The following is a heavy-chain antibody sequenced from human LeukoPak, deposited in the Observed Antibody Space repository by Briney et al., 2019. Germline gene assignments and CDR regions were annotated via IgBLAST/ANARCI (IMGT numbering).Heavy chain of an antibody. CDR3: AKVAHSSGYPFDY. J-gene: IGHJ4*02. CDR2: ISGSGGST. D-gene: IGHD3-22*01. V-gene: IGHV3-23*01. CDR1: GFTFSNYA. Sequence: GGSLRLSCAASGFTFSNYAMCWVRQAPGKGLEWVSVISGSGGSTYYADSVKGRFTISRDNSKNTLYQQMNSLRAEDTAVYYCAKVAHSSGYPFDYWGQGTLVTVSS.